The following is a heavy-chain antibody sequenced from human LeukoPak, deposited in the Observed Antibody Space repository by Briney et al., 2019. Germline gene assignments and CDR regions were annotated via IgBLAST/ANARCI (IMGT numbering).Heavy chain of an antibody. D-gene: IGHD3-10*01. V-gene: IGHV4-4*07. J-gene: IGHJ6*03. CDR1: GGSISNYY. Sequence: SETLSLTCTVSGGSISNYYWSWIRQPAGKGLEWIGRIYTSGSTNYNPSLKSRVTMSVDTSKNQFSLKLSSVTAADTAVYYCAKGGRLLWFGEFHYYYYYMDVWGKGTTVTVSS. CDR2: IYTSGST. CDR3: AKGGRLLWFGEFHYYYYYMDV.